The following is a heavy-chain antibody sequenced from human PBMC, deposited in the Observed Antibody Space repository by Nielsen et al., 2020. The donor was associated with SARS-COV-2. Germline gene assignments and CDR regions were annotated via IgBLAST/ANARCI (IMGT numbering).Heavy chain of an antibody. CDR1: GFTFSSYS. J-gene: IGHJ6*02. CDR2: ISSSSSYI. D-gene: IGHD4-17*01. V-gene: IGHV3-21*01. Sequence: GGSLRLSCAASGFTFSSYSMNWVRQAPGKGLEWVSSISSSSSYIYYADSVKGRFTISRDNAKNSLYLQMNSLRAEDTAVYYCARPNYGDYGGGGYYYGMDVWGQGTTVTVSS. CDR3: ARPNYGDYGGGGYYYGMDV.